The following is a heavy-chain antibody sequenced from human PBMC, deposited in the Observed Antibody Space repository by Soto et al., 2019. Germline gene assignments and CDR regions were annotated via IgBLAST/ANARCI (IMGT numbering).Heavy chain of an antibody. D-gene: IGHD1-7*01. Sequence: SETLSLTCAVYGGSFSGYYWSWIRQPPGKGLEWIGEINHSGSTNYNPSLKSRVTISVDTSKNQFSLKRSSVTAADTAVYYCARGHRGELELVYYFDYWGQGTLVTVSS. CDR3: ARGHRGELELVYYFDY. J-gene: IGHJ4*02. V-gene: IGHV4-34*01. CDR2: INHSGST. CDR1: GGSFSGYY.